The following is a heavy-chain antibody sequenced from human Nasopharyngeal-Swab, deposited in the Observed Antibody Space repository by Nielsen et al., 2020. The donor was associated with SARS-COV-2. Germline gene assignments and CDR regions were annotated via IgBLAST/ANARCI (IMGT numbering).Heavy chain of an antibody. J-gene: IGHJ3*02. V-gene: IGHV1-46*01. D-gene: IGHD4-17*01. CDR3: ARAATVSYAFDI. CDR2: INPSGGSK. CDR1: GYTFTNYY. Sequence: ASVKVSCKASGYTFTNYYMHWVRQAPGQGLQWMGIINPSGGSKSYAQKFQGRVTMTRDTSTSTVYMELSSLRSEDTAVYYCARAATVSYAFDIWGQGTMVTVSS.